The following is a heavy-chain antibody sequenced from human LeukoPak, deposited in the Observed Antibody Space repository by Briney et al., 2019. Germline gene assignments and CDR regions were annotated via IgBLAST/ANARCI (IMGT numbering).Heavy chain of an antibody. Sequence: SETLSLTCAVYGGSFSGYYWSWIRQPPGKGLEWIGEINHSGSTNYNPSLKSRVTISVDTSKNQFSLKLSSVTAADTAVYYCARVLCGSGDYWGQGTLVTVSS. J-gene: IGHJ4*02. CDR1: GGSFSGYY. D-gene: IGHD3-16*01. CDR3: ARVLCGSGDY. V-gene: IGHV4-34*01. CDR2: INHSGST.